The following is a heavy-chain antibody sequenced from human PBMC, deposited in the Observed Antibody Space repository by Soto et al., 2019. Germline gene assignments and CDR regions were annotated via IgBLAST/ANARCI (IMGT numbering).Heavy chain of an antibody. CDR2: NYRGHYSR. CDR3: ARHRGAEGGEESFDY. CDR1: GWSFTNYW. J-gene: IGHJ4*02. Sequence: PGESLKIPCKGSGWSFTNYWIVWVRQMPGKGQEWSGINYRGHYSRTSSQSFQGKVTVSADKSISTAYLQWSRLKASANAMYYCARHRGAEGGEESFDYWGQGTLVTVSS. V-gene: IGHV5-51*01. D-gene: IGHD2-21*01.